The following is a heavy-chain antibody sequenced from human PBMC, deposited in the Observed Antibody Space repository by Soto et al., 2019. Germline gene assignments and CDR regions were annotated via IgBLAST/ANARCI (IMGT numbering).Heavy chain of an antibody. CDR2: INTNGGST. CDR1: EFTFSRYA. J-gene: IGHJ4*02. Sequence: EVQLVESGGGLVQPGGSLRLSCAASEFTFSRYAMHWVRQAPGKGLEYVSTINTNGGSTHYANSVKGRFTISRDNSKNTLYLQMGSLRAEDMAVYYCARGPYHFDYWGQGTLVTVSS. V-gene: IGHV3-64*01. CDR3: ARGPYHFDY.